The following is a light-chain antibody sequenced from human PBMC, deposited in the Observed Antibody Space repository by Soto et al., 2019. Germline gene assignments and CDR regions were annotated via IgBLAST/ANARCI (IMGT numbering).Light chain of an antibody. V-gene: IGLV2-14*01. CDR2: EVS. CDR1: SSDVGGYNY. J-gene: IGLJ2*01. Sequence: QSALTQPASVSGSPGQSITISCTGTSSDVGGYNYVSWYQQHPGKAPKLMIYEVSNRPSGVSNRFSGSKSGNTASLTISGPQAVDEADYYCSSYTSSTVVFGGGTKLTVL. CDR3: SSYTSSTVV.